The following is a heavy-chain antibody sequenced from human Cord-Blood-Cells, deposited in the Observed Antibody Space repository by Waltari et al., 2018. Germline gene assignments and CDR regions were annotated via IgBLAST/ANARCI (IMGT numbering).Heavy chain of an antibody. CDR2: ISSSSSYI. V-gene: IGHV3-21*01. CDR1: GFTFSSYS. CDR3: ARGDNWGDYSDY. J-gene: IGHJ4*02. D-gene: IGHD7-27*01. Sequence: EVQLVESGGGLVKPGGSLRLSCAASGFTFSSYSMNWVRQAPGKGLEWVSSISSSSSYIYYADSVKGRFTISRDNTKNSLYLQMNSLRAEDTAVYYCARGDNWGDYSDYWGQGTLVTVSS.